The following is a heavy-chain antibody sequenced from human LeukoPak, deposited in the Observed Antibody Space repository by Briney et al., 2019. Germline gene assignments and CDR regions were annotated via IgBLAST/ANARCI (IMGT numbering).Heavy chain of an antibody. CDR2: YDPEEGTT. D-gene: IGHD1-26*01. J-gene: IGHJ4*02. CDR3: VVLWERLGDFFFDF. Sequence: GASVNVSCKVSGHTLTELSMHWVRQAPGKGPEWIGGYDPEEGTTIYPQKFQGRVTMTEDTSTDTAYLEMSYLRSEDTAVYFCVVLWERLGDFFFDFWGQGTQVTVSS. V-gene: IGHV1-24*01. CDR1: GHTLTELS.